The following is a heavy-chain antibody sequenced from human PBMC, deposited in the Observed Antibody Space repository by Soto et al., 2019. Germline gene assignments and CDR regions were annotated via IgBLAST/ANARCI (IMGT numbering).Heavy chain of an antibody. Sequence: SETLSLTCTVSGGSISSYYWSWIRQPPGKGLEWIGYIYYSGSTNYNPSLKSRVTISVDTSKNQFSLKLSSVTAADTAVYYCARVAGYSSSWKYYFDYWGQGTLVTAPQ. J-gene: IGHJ4*02. CDR1: GGSISSYY. D-gene: IGHD6-13*01. CDR3: ARVAGYSSSWKYYFDY. V-gene: IGHV4-59*01. CDR2: IYYSGST.